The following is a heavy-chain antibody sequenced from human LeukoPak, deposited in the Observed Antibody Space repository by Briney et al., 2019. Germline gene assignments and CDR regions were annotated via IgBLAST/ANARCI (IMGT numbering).Heavy chain of an antibody. J-gene: IGHJ4*02. CDR3: AKDFSQWLVPVIIGY. D-gene: IGHD6-19*01. CDR1: GFMFSDYG. Sequence: GGSLRLSCAASGFMFSDYGMHWVRRAPGKGLEWVAAIWYDGSNIFYADSVKGRFTISRDNSKNTLYLQMNSLRAEDTAVYYCAKDFSQWLVPVIIGYWGQGTLVTVSS. V-gene: IGHV3-33*06. CDR2: IWYDGSNI.